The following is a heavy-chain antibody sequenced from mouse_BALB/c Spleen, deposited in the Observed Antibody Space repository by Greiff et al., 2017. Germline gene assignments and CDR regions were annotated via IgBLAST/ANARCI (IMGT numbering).Heavy chain of an antibody. CDR2: INPYNGDT. CDR3: GKAGYYEEPYFDV. Sequence: EVQLVESGPELVKPGASVKISCKASGYSFTGYFMNWVKQSHGKSLEWIGRINPYNGDTFYTQKFKGKATLTVDKSSSTAHMELLSLTSEASAVYYCGKAGYYEEPYFDVWGAGTTVTVSS. V-gene: IGHV1-37*01. CDR1: GYSFTGYF. J-gene: IGHJ1*01. D-gene: IGHD2-3*01.